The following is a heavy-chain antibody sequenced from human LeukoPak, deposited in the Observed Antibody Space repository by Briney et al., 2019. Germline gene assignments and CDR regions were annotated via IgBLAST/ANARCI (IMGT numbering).Heavy chain of an antibody. CDR1: GGSISSYY. V-gene: IGHV4-59*08. J-gene: IGHJ6*02. D-gene: IGHD2-2*01. CDR3: ARLSCSSTSCYYYYGMDV. Sequence: SETLSLTCTVSGGSISSYYWSWIRQPPGKGLEWIGYIYYSGSTNYNPSLKSRVTISVDTSKYQFSLKLSSVTAADTAVYYCARLSCSSTSCYYYYGMDVWGQGTTVTVSS. CDR2: IYYSGST.